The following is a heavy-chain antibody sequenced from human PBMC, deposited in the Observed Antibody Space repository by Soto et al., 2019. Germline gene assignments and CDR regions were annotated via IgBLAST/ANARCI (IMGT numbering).Heavy chain of an antibody. J-gene: IGHJ4*02. CDR2: IYYSGST. Sequence: SETLSLTCTVAGGSISSYDGSWIRQPPGKGLEWIGYIYYSGSTYYNPSLKSRVTISVDTSKNQFSLKLSSVTAADTAVYYCARRGDCGGDCYYFDYWGQGTLVTVSS. CDR1: GGSISSYD. CDR3: ARRGDCGGDCYYFDY. V-gene: IGHV4-59*04. D-gene: IGHD2-21*01.